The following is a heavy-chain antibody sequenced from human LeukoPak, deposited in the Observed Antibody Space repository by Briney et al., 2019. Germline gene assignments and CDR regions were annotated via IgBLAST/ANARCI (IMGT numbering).Heavy chain of an antibody. J-gene: IGHJ4*02. CDR1: GFTFSSYG. Sequence: PGGSLRLSCAASGFTFSSYGMSWVRQAPGKGLEWVSAISGSGGSTYYADSVKGRFTISRDNSKNTLYLQMNSLRAEDTAVYYCAKGGIVGVFFDYWGQGTLVTVSS. CDR3: AKGGIVGVFFDY. D-gene: IGHD1-26*01. CDR2: ISGSGGST. V-gene: IGHV3-23*01.